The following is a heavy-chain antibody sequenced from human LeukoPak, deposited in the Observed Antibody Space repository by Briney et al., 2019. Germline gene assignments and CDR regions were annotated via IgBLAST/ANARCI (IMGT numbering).Heavy chain of an antibody. D-gene: IGHD3-9*01. CDR1: GFTFTSYA. CDR2: ISYDASNK. CDR3: TRDLMDYDVSTGLHHYYMDV. Sequence: GGSLRLSCTASGFTFTSYAMHWVRQAPGKGLEWVAVISYDASNKYYADSVKGRFTISRDNAKNTLYLQMNTLRVEDTAVYYCTRDLMDYDVSTGLHHYYMDVWGQGTTVTVSS. V-gene: IGHV3-30*04. J-gene: IGHJ6*02.